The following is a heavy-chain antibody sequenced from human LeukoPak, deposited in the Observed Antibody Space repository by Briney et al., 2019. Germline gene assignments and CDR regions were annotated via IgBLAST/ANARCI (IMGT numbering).Heavy chain of an antibody. J-gene: IGHJ4*02. Sequence: GGSLRLSCAASGXTFSSCEMNWVRQAPGKGLEWLSYISNSGSSKYYADSVRGRFTISRDNAKNTLFLQMNSLRAEDTAVYYCARSLGGSFDYWGQGTLVTVSS. V-gene: IGHV3-48*03. CDR2: ISNSGSSK. CDR3: ARSLGGSFDY. D-gene: IGHD1-26*01. CDR1: GXTFSSCE.